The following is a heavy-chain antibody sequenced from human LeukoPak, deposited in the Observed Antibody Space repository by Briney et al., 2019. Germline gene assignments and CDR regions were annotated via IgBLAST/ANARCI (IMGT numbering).Heavy chain of an antibody. Sequence: SETLSLTCTVSGGSIGSSSYYWGWIRQPPGKGLEWIGSIYYSGSTYYNPSLKSRVTISVDTSKNQFSLKLSSVTAADTAVYYCARHGDGGSSSAWFDYYYYGMDVWGQGTTVTVSS. J-gene: IGHJ6*02. D-gene: IGHD6-6*01. V-gene: IGHV4-39*01. CDR2: IYYSGST. CDR1: GGSIGSSSYY. CDR3: ARHGDGGSSSAWFDYYYYGMDV.